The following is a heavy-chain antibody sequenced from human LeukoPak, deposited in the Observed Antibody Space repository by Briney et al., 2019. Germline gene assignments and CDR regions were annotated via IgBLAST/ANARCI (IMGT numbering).Heavy chain of an antibody. CDR1: GFTFSSYS. CDR2: ISSSSSYI. J-gene: IGHJ4*02. CDR3: ARVFRDFWSGHALDY. V-gene: IGHV3-21*01. D-gene: IGHD3-3*01. Sequence: GGSLRLSCAASGFTFSSYSMNWVRQAPGKGLEWVSSISSSSSYIYYADSVKGRFTISRDNAKNSLYLQMNSLRAEDTAVYYCARVFRDFWSGHALDYWGQGTLVTVSS.